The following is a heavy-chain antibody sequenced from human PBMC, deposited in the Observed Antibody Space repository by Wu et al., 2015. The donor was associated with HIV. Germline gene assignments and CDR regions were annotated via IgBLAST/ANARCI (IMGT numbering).Heavy chain of an antibody. CDR3: ARHSGGWHSGAEYIQH. J-gene: IGHJ1*01. Sequence: QVQLQQWGAGLLKASETLSLTCAVYGGSFSGYYWSWIRQPPGKGLEWIGEINHSGSTNYNPSLKSRVIISVDTSQNHFSLKLNSVTAADTAVYYCARHSGGWHSGAEYIQHWGQGTLVTVSS. CDR1: GGSFSGYY. V-gene: IGHV4-34*01. D-gene: IGHD6-19*01. CDR2: INHSGST.